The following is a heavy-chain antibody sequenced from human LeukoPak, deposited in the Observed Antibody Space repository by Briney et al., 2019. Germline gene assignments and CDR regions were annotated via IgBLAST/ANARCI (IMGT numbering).Heavy chain of an antibody. Sequence: GGSLRLSCAASGFTFSNAWMSWVRQAPGKGLEWVAFIRSDGYHTYYTDSVKGRFIITRDNFKNTLYLQMNSLRLEDMAVYYCAKPSGSGVDYWGRGTRVTVSS. D-gene: IGHD1-26*01. V-gene: IGHV3-30*02. J-gene: IGHJ4*02. CDR3: AKPSGSGVDY. CDR2: IRSDGYHT. CDR1: GFTFSNAW.